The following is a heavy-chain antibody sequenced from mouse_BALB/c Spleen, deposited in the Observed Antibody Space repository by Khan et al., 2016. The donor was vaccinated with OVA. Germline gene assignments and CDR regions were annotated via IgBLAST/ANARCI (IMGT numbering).Heavy chain of an antibody. Sequence: QVQLQQSGPELVKPGASVKMSCKASGYTFTDYVMNWVKQRNGRGLEWIGQIYPGSDSTYYNEKFKGKATLTAARSSSTAYMQLSNLTSEDSAVYFCARAGWDVFAYWGQGTLVTVSA. CDR1: GYTFTDYV. D-gene: IGHD4-1*01. CDR2: IYPGSDST. CDR3: ARAGWDVFAY. V-gene: IGHV1-77*01. J-gene: IGHJ3*01.